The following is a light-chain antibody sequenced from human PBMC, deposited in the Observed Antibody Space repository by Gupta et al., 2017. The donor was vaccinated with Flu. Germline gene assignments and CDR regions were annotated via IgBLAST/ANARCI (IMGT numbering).Light chain of an antibody. CDR2: GNT. J-gene: IGLJ2*01. Sequence: QSVLTQPPSVSGAPGQRLTLSCTGSRSHIGAGYAVHWYQPPPGTAPNLLISGNTHRPPGVPGLSSGSESGTSASLAITGLQAEDDADYYCQYYDSSLSGTYVVFGGGTKLTVL. V-gene: IGLV1-40*01. CDR3: QYYDSSLSGTYVV. CDR1: RSHIGAGYA.